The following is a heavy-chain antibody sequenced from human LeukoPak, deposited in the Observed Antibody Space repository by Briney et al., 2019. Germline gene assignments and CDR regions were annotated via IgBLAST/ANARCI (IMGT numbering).Heavy chain of an antibody. V-gene: IGHV3-13*01. Sequence: GGSLRLSCAASGFTFSSYDMHWVRQAPGRGLEWVSAIGIAGDTYYPDSVKGRFTISRENAKNSMYLQMNSLKDGDTALYYCIRGGIQVSGIDAFDIWGQGTMVTVSS. CDR3: IRGGIQVSGIDAFDI. CDR2: IGIAGDT. J-gene: IGHJ3*02. CDR1: GFTFSSYD. D-gene: IGHD5/OR15-5a*01.